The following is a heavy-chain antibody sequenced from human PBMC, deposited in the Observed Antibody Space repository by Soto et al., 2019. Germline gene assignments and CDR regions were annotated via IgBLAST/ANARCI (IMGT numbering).Heavy chain of an antibody. J-gene: IGHJ6*02. Sequence: VRLSCTPSGFTFSAYGMHWVRQAPGKGLEWVAAISHDGTNKYYGDSVRGRFTISRDNSKNTLYLQMNTLRNEDTAAYYCAKESRSSAVTATRVYGMDVWGQGTTVTVSS. CDR3: AKESRSSAVTATRVYGMDV. D-gene: IGHD2-21*02. V-gene: IGHV3-30*18. CDR1: GFTFSAYG. CDR2: ISHDGTNK.